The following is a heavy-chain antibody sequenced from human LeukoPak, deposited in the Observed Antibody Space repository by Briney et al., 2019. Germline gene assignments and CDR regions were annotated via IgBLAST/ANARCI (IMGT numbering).Heavy chain of an antibody. V-gene: IGHV1-18*01. CDR3: ARGPAASHRNWFDP. CDR2: ISAYNGNT. Sequence: GASVKVSCKASGYTFTSYGISWVRQAPGQGLEWMGWISAYNGNTNYAQKFQGRVTMTRNTSISTAYMELSSLRSEDTAVYYCARGPAASHRNWFDPWGQGTLVTVSS. J-gene: IGHJ5*02. D-gene: IGHD2-15*01. CDR1: GYTFTSYG.